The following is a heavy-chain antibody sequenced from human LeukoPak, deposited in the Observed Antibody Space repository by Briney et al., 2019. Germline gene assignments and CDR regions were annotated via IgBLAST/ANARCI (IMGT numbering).Heavy chain of an antibody. CDR2: IYYSGST. CDR3: AIQGTYTATFDY. CDR1: GGSMSSFY. J-gene: IGHJ4*02. D-gene: IGHD5-18*01. V-gene: IGHV4-59*08. Sequence: SETLSLTCTVSGGSMSSFYWSWIRQPPGKGLEWIGYIYYSGSTNYNPSLKSRVTISIDTSRNQFSLKLSSVTAADAAVYYCAIQGTYTATFDYWGQGSLVTVSS.